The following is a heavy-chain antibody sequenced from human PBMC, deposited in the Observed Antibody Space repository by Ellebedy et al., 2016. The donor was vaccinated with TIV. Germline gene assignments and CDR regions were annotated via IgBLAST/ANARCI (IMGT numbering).Heavy chain of an antibody. CDR3: AGGSYTPYGMDV. CDR1: GGSVSSGSHY. D-gene: IGHD3-10*01. Sequence: SETLSLTCTVSGGSVSSGSHYWNWIRQPPGKGLEWIGYSYYIGTTNYNPSLKSRVTISEDTSKNQFSLRLTSVTAADTAVYYCAGGSYTPYGMDVWGRGTTVTVSS. CDR2: SYYIGTT. V-gene: IGHV4-61*01. J-gene: IGHJ6*02.